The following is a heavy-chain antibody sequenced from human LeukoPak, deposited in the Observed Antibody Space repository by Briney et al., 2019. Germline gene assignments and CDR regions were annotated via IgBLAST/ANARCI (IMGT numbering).Heavy chain of an antibody. CDR3: AGRITKKYYDFWSCLYYMDV. Sequence: SETLSLTCAVSGYSISSGYYWGWIRQPPGKGLEWIGRIYHSGSTYYNPSLKSRVTISVDTSKNQFSLKLSSVTAADTAVYYCAGRITKKYYDFWSCLYYMDVWGKGTTVTVSS. CDR1: GYSISSGYY. CDR2: IYHSGST. J-gene: IGHJ6*03. V-gene: IGHV4-38-2*01. D-gene: IGHD3-3*01.